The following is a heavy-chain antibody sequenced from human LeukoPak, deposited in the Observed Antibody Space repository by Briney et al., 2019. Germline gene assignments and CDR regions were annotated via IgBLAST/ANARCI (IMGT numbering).Heavy chain of an antibody. D-gene: IGHD2-2*02. CDR1: GYTFTSYG. V-gene: IGHV1-18*01. CDR3: ARDRGAGYQLLYGYDY. J-gene: IGHJ4*02. Sequence: GASVKVSCEASGYTFTSYGISWVRQAPGQGLEWMGWISAYNGNTNYAQKLQGRVTMTTDTSTSTAYMELRSLRSDDTAVYYCARDRGAGYQLLYGYDYWGQGTLVTVSS. CDR2: ISAYNGNT.